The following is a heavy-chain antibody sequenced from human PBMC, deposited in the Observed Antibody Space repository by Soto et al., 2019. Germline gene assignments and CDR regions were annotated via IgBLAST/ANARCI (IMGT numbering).Heavy chain of an antibody. Sequence: QVQLVQSGAEVKKPGASVKVSCKASGYTFTSYDINWVRQATGQGREWMGWMNPNSGNTGHAQKFQGRITMTRDTSLRTAYMELSSLTSEDTAVYYCARTHGDLDYWGQGTLVTVSS. J-gene: IGHJ4*02. CDR3: ARTHGDLDY. CDR2: MNPNSGNT. V-gene: IGHV1-8*01. CDR1: GYTFTSYD. D-gene: IGHD4-17*01.